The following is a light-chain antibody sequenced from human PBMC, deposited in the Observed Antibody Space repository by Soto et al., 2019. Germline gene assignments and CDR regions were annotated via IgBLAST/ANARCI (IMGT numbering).Light chain of an antibody. CDR1: QSVSSN. CDR2: GAS. CDR3: QQYNNWPPTWT. V-gene: IGKV3-15*01. J-gene: IGKJ1*01. Sequence: VITHSQDNMSMSPGERATLSCRASQSVSSNLAWYQQKPGQAPRLLIYGASTRATGIPARFSGSGSGTEFTLTISSLQSEDFAVYYCQQYNNWPPTWTFGQGTKVDI.